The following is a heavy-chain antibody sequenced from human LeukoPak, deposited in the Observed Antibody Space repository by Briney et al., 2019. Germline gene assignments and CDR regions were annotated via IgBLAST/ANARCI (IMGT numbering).Heavy chain of an antibody. Sequence: GGSLRLSCAASGFTFSDYYMSWIRQAPGVGLEWVSYISSRSSHTNYADSVKGRFTISRDNAKNSLYLQMNSLRAEDTAVYYCARFSSGWYYFDYWGQGTLVTVSS. CDR3: ARFSSGWYYFDY. CDR1: GFTFSDYY. V-gene: IGHV3-11*03. J-gene: IGHJ4*02. CDR2: ISSRSSHT. D-gene: IGHD6-19*01.